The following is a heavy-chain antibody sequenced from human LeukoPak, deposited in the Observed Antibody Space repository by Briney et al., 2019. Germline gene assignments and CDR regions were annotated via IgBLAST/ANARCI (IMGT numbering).Heavy chain of an antibody. CDR1: GFRFTDYY. J-gene: IGHJ5*02. CDR2: ISARGDTI. D-gene: IGHD1-14*01. V-gene: IGHV3-11*04. CDR3: VKEYFGKLDP. Sequence: PGGSLRLSCEASGFRFTDYYMGWIRQAPGKGLEWVSYISARGDTIYYSDSVKGRFAVSRDNAENSLYLQMNSLRVEGTAVYYCVKEYFGKLDPWGQGTLVTVSS.